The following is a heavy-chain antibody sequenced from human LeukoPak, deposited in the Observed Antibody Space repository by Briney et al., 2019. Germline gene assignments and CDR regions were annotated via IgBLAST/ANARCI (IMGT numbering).Heavy chain of an antibody. CDR3: SRQTVSCHDF. CDR2: IRSRRDNYAT. V-gene: IGHV3-73*01. D-gene: IGHD2-2*01. J-gene: IGHJ4*02. CDR1: GFSLSDSH. Sequence: GGSLRLSCAASGFSLSDSHMHWVRQAPGKGLEWVGHIRSRRDNYATAYGVSVQGRFTISRDDSNNMAYLQMNSLTADDTAVYYCSRQTVSCHDFWGQRTLVTVSS.